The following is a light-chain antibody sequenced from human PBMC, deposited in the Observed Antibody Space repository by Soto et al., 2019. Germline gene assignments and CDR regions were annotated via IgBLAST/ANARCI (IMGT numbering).Light chain of an antibody. CDR2: GNS. V-gene: IGLV1-40*01. Sequence: EHLSVSSAPGQMVTISGTVSSSNIGAGYGVHWYQHLPGTAPKLLIYGNSNRPSGVPDRFSGSKSGTSASLAITGLQAEDEADYYCQSYDSSLRAYVFGTGTKVTVL. CDR3: QSYDSSLRAYV. CDR1: SSNIGAGYG. J-gene: IGLJ1*01.